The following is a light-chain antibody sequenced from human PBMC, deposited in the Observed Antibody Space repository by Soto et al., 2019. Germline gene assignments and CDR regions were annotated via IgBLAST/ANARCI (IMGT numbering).Light chain of an antibody. CDR2: AAT. CDR3: QQSYSNPRT. CDR1: QSISSY. J-gene: IGKJ1*01. V-gene: IGKV1-39*01. Sequence: DIQMPQSPSSLSASVGDRVTITCRASQSISSYLNWYQHKPGKAPNLLIYAATTLQSGVPSRFSGSRSGTDFTLTISSLQPEDFATYYCQQSYSNPRTFGQGTKVDIK.